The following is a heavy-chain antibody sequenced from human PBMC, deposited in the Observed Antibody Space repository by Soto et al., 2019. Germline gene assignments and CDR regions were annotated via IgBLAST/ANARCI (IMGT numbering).Heavy chain of an antibody. CDR3: ATSAGSSGWYISGYDY. CDR2: ISAYNGNT. Sequence: GASVKVSCKASGYTFTSYGISWVRQAPGQGLEWMGWISAYNGNTNYAQKLQGRVTMTTDTSTSTAYMELRSLRSDDTAVYYCATSAGSSGWYISGYDYWGQGTLVTVSS. D-gene: IGHD6-19*01. V-gene: IGHV1-18*04. J-gene: IGHJ4*02. CDR1: GYTFTSYG.